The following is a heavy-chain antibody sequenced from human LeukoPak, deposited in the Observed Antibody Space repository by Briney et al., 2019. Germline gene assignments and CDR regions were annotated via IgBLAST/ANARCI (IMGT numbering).Heavy chain of an antibody. V-gene: IGHV4-34*01. CDR1: GGSFSGYY. CDR3: ARGPRRSSRSFGY. D-gene: IGHD6-13*01. CDR2: INHSGST. Sequence: PSETLSLTCAVYGGSFSGYYWSWIRQPPGKGLEWIGEINHSGSTNYNPSLKSRATISVDTSKNQFSLKLSSVTAADTAVYYCARGPRRSSRSFGYWGQGTLVTVSS. J-gene: IGHJ4*02.